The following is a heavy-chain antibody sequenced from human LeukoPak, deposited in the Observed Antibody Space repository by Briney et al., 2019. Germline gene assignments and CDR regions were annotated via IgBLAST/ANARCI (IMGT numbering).Heavy chain of an antibody. Sequence: SETLSLTCTVSGGSISSGGYYWSWIRRHPGKGLEWIGRIYTSGSTNYNPSLKSRVTISVDTSKNQFSLKLSSVTAADTAVYYCARGGIAAPNWFDPWGQGTLVTVSS. V-gene: IGHV4-61*02. D-gene: IGHD6-13*01. CDR1: GGSISSGGYY. CDR3: ARGGIAAPNWFDP. J-gene: IGHJ5*02. CDR2: IYTSGST.